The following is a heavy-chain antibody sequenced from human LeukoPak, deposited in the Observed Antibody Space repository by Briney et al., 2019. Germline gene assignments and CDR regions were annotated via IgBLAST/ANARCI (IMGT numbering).Heavy chain of an antibody. J-gene: IGHJ4*02. D-gene: IGHD3-22*01. CDR3: ARITYYYDSSGYIFDY. CDR2: IYYSGST. Sequence: KSSETLSLTCTVSGGSISSYYWSWIRQPPGKGLEWIGYIYYSGSTNYNPSLKSRVTISVDTSKNQFSLKLSAVTAADTAVYYCARITYYYDSSGYIFDYWGQGTLVTVSS. CDR1: GGSISSYY. V-gene: IGHV4-59*08.